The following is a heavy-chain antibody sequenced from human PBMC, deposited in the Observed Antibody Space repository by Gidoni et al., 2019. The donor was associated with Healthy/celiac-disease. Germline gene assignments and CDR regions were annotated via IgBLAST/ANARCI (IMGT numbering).Heavy chain of an antibody. CDR1: GGTFSSYA. Sequence: QVQLVQSGAEATKPGSSVKVSCKASGGTFSSYAISWVRQAPGQGLEWMGGIIPIFGKANYAQKFQGRVTITADKSTSTAYMELSSLRSEDTAVYYCGGAPHWAYGMDVWGQGTTVTVSS. D-gene: IGHD3-16*01. CDR2: IIPIFGKA. V-gene: IGHV1-69*06. CDR3: GGAPHWAYGMDV. J-gene: IGHJ6*02.